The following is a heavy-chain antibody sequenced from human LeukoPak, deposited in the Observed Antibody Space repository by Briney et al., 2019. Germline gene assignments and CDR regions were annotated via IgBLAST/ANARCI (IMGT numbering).Heavy chain of an antibody. CDR2: IIPIFGTA. CDR1: GGTFSSYA. D-gene: IGHD3-9*01. J-gene: IGHJ4*02. CDR3: ASGFYDILTGYYPGLVDY. V-gene: IGHV1-69*13. Sequence: GASVKVSCKASGGTFSSYAISWVRQAPGQGLEWMGGIIPIFGTANYAQKFQGRVTITADESTSTAYMELSSLRSEDTAVYYCASGFYDILTGYYPGLVDYWGQGTLVTVSS.